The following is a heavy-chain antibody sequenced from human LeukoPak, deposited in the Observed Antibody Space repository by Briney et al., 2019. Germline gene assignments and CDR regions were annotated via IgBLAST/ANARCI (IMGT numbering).Heavy chain of an antibody. Sequence: PGGSLRLSCGASGFIFTTYWMNWVRQAPGKGLEWVANIKQDGSVTYYVDSVKGRFTISRDNDKNSVYLQMGSLRVEDTAVYYCVRGFDGTNAFDLWGQGTMVTVSS. CDR3: VRGFDGTNAFDL. J-gene: IGHJ3*01. CDR2: IKQDGSVT. CDR1: GFIFTTYW. V-gene: IGHV3-7*01. D-gene: IGHD3-9*01.